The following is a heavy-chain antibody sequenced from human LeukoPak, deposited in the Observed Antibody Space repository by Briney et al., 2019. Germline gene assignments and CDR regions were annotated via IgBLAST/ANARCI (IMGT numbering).Heavy chain of an antibody. V-gene: IGHV3-48*01. J-gene: IGHJ6*03. CDR1: GFTFSTYS. Sequence: GGSLRLSCAASGFTFSTYSMNWVRQAPGKGLEWVSYISSSSSTIYYADSVKGRFTISRDNAKNSLYLQMNSLRAEDTAVYYCASKPDYGDNEGPYYYYYYMDVWGKGTTVTVSS. CDR2: ISSSSSTI. CDR3: ASKPDYGDNEGPYYYYYYMDV. D-gene: IGHD4-17*01.